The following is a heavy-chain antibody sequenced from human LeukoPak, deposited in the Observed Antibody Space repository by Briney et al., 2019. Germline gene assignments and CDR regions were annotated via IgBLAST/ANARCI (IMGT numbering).Heavy chain of an antibody. Sequence: GASVKVPCKASGYTFTSYDINWVRQATGQGLEWMGWMNPNSGNTGYAQKFQGRVTMTRNTSISTAYMELSSLRSEDTAVYYCARVQRFRKGQPRALYYWGQGTLVTVSS. D-gene: IGHD1-14*01. CDR1: GYTFTSYD. CDR2: MNPNSGNT. CDR3: ARVQRFRKGQPRALYY. V-gene: IGHV1-8*01. J-gene: IGHJ4*02.